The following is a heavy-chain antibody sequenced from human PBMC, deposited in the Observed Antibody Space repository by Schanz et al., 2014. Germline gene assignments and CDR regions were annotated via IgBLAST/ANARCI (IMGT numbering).Heavy chain of an antibody. J-gene: IGHJ4*02. V-gene: IGHV3-64*01. Sequence: EVQLVESGGGLIQPGGSLRLSCAASGFGFSSYSMNWVRQAPGKGLEYVSSISSKGDMTFYGNSVKGRFTISRDNSKNTLYLQLGSLSAEDTAVYFCARGGPAYYFDDWGQGTLVTVSS. CDR1: GFGFSSYS. CDR3: ARGGPAYYFDD. CDR2: ISSKGDMT.